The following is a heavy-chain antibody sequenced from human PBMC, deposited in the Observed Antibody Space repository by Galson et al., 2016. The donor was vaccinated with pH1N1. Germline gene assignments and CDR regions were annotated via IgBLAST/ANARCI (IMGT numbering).Heavy chain of an antibody. CDR3: ARRYFDY. V-gene: IGHV3-7*01. CDR2: INQDGDKK. Sequence: LRLSCAASGFNFSNYWMQWVRQAPGKGLQWVANINQDGDKKYYVGPVEGRFTISRDNAKNSLYLQMNNLRDEDTAMYFCARRYFDYWGQGALVTVSS. CDR1: GFNFSNYW. J-gene: IGHJ4*02. D-gene: IGHD3-9*01.